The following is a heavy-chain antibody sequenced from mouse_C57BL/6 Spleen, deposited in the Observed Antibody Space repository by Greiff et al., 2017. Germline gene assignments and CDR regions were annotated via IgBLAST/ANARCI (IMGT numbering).Heavy chain of an antibody. CDR3: ASLLTTVNYFDY. CDR2: IYPGSGST. Sequence: VKLQESGAELVKPGASVKMSCKASGYTFTSYWITWVKQRPGRGLEWIGDIYPGSGSTNYNEKFKSKATLTVDTSSSTAYMQLSSLTSEDSAVYYGASLLTTVNYFDYWGQGTTLTVSS. CDR1: GYTFTSYW. V-gene: IGHV1-55*01. J-gene: IGHJ2*01. D-gene: IGHD1-1*01.